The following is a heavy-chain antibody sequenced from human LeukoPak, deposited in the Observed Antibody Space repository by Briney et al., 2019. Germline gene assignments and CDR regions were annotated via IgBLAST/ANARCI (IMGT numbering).Heavy chain of an antibody. CDR2: ISNNGGYT. Sequence: PGGSLRLSCAASGFTFSSSAMSWVRQAPGKGLEWVSAISNNGGYTYYADSVQGRFTISRDNAKNTLYLQMNSLRVEDTAVYYCAKSDWFDPWGQGTLVTVSS. J-gene: IGHJ5*02. V-gene: IGHV3-23*01. CDR3: AKSDWFDP. CDR1: GFTFSSSA.